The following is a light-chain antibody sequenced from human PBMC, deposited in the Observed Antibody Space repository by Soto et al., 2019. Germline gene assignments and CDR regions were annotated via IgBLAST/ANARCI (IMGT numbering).Light chain of an antibody. CDR2: DVS. Sequence: QSVLTQPASVSVSPGQSITISCTGTSSDVGGYNYVSWYQQHPGKAPELMIYDVSNRPSGVSNRLSGSKSGNTASLTISGLQAEDEADYYCSSYAGSSTHWVFGTGTKVTVL. V-gene: IGLV2-14*01. CDR1: SSDVGGYNY. CDR3: SSYAGSSTHWV. J-gene: IGLJ1*01.